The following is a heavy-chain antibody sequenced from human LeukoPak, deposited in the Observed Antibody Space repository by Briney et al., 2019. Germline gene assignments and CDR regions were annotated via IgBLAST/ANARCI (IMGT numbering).Heavy chain of an antibody. J-gene: IGHJ4*02. V-gene: IGHV4-59*01. CDR1: GGSFSGYY. CDR2: IYYSGST. CDR3: ARADNTIFGVVPSTY. D-gene: IGHD3-3*01. Sequence: PSETLSLTCAVYGGSFSGYYWSWIRQPPGKGLEWIGYIYYSGSTNYNPSLKSRVTISVDTSKNQFSLKLSSVTAADTAVYYCARADNTIFGVVPSTYWGQGTLVTVSS.